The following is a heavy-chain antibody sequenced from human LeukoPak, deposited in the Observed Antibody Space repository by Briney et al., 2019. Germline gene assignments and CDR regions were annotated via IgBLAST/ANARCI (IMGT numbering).Heavy chain of an antibody. V-gene: IGHV4-4*07. CDR3: ARGSMGGSGSYYKDHYYGMDV. CDR1: GGSVSSYF. D-gene: IGHD3-10*01. Sequence: SETLSLTCTVSGGSVSSYFWSWIRQPAGKGLEWIGRVHASGGINYNPSLRSRVTMSIDTSKNEFSLKLGSVIAADTAVYFCARGSMGGSGSYYKDHYYGMDVWGQGTTVTVS. J-gene: IGHJ6*02. CDR2: VHASGGI.